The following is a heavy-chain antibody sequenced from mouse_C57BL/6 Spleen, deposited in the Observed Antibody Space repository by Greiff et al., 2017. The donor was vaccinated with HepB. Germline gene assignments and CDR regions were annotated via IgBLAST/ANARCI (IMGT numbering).Heavy chain of an antibody. CDR1: GYTFTSYW. Sequence: VQLQESGAELVKPGASVKLSCKASGYTFTSYWMHWVKQRPGQGLEWIGMIHPNSGSTNYNEKFKSKATLTVDKSSSTAYMQLSSLTSEDSAVYYCARLPFFAYWGQGTLVTVSA. CDR3: ARLPFFAY. V-gene: IGHV1-64*01. J-gene: IGHJ3*01. CDR2: IHPNSGST.